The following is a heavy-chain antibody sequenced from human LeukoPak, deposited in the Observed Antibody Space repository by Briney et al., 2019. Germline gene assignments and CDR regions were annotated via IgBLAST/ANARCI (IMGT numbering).Heavy chain of an antibody. CDR2: INHSGIT. V-gene: IGHV4-34*01. CDR3: ARGEEAAAGTGIWFDP. Sequence: PSETLSLTCAVYGGSFSGYYWSWIRQPPGKGLEWIGEINHSGITNYNPSLKSRVAISVDTSKNQFSLKLSSVTAADTAVYYCARGEEAAAGTGIWFDPWGQGTLVTVSS. CDR1: GGSFSGYY. D-gene: IGHD6-13*01. J-gene: IGHJ5*02.